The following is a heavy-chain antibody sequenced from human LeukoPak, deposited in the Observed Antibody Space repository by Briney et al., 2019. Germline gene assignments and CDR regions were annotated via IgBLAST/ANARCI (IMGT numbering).Heavy chain of an antibody. D-gene: IGHD3-3*01. CDR2: IWYDGSNK. CDR1: GFSFSTYS. Sequence: GGSLRLSCTASGFSFSTYSMNWVRQAPGKGLEWVAVIWYDGSNKYYADSVKGRFTISRDNSKNTLYLQMNSLRAEDTAVYYCAKAAYDFWSGFIMDYYYYMDVWGKGTTVTVSS. J-gene: IGHJ6*03. V-gene: IGHV3-33*06. CDR3: AKAAYDFWSGFIMDYYYYMDV.